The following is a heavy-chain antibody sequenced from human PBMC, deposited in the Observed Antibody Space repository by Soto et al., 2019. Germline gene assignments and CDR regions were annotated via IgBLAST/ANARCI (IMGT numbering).Heavy chain of an antibody. CDR1: GGSFSGYY. Sequence: SETLSLTCAVYGGSFSGYYWSWIRQPPGKGLEWIGEINHSGSTNYNPSIKSRVTISVDTSKNQFSLKLSSVTAADTAVYYCARGGSMEYCSSTSCYSIWFDPWGQGTLVTVSS. D-gene: IGHD2-2*02. V-gene: IGHV4-34*01. CDR3: ARGGSMEYCSSTSCYSIWFDP. J-gene: IGHJ5*02. CDR2: INHSGST.